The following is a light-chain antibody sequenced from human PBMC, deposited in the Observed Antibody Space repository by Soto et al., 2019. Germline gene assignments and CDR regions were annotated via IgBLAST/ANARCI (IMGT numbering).Light chain of an antibody. Sequence: QSVLTQPPSASGTPGQRVTISCSGSRSSIGSNTVNWYQHLPGSAPKLLIYSNNHRPSGVPDRFSASKAGASASLAISGLQSEDEGDYYCAAWDASLGGSVFGTGTKVTVL. CDR3: AAWDASLGGSV. CDR2: SNN. J-gene: IGLJ1*01. V-gene: IGLV1-44*01. CDR1: RSSIGSNT.